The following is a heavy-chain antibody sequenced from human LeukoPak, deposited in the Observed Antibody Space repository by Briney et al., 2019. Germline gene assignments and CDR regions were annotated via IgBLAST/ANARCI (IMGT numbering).Heavy chain of an antibody. D-gene: IGHD2-2*01. Sequence: ASVKVSCKASGYTFTSYDINWVRQATGQGLERMGWMNPNSGNTGYAQKFQGRVTMTRNTSISTAYMELSSLRSEDTAVYYCARKGNIVVVPAAPSYYYGMDVWGQGTTVTVSS. CDR1: GYTFTSYD. CDR2: MNPNSGNT. CDR3: ARKGNIVVVPAAPSYYYGMDV. V-gene: IGHV1-8*01. J-gene: IGHJ6*02.